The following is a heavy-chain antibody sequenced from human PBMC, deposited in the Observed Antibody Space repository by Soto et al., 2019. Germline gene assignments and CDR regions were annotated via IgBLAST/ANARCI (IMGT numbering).Heavy chain of an antibody. V-gene: IGHV3-64D*06. J-gene: IGHJ6*02. CDR3: VKAPGRYYYGMDA. CDR1: GFTFSSYA. CDR2: ISSNGGST. D-gene: IGHD1-26*01. Sequence: LRLSCSASGFTFSSYAMHWVRQAPGKGLEYVSAISSNGGSTYYADSVKGRFTISRDNSKNTLYLQMSSLRAEDTAVYYCVKAPGRYYYGMDAWGQGTTVTVSS.